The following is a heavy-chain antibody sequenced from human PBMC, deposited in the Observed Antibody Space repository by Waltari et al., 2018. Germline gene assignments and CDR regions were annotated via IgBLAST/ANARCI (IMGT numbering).Heavy chain of an antibody. Sequence: EVQLVESGGGLIQPGGSLRLSCAASGFTVSSNYMSWVRQAPGKGLELVSVIYSGGSTYYSDSVKGRFTISRDNSKNTLYLQMNSLRAEDTAVYYCARSPDYDILTGYPDGWWDWGQGTLVTVSS. D-gene: IGHD3-9*01. CDR3: ARSPDYDILTGYPDGWWD. J-gene: IGHJ4*02. V-gene: IGHV3-53*01. CDR2: IYSGGST. CDR1: GFTVSSNY.